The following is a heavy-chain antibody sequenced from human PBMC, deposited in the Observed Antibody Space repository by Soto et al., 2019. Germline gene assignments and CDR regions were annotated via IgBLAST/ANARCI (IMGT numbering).Heavy chain of an antibody. D-gene: IGHD3-22*01. V-gene: IGHV1-69*02. CDR3: ARAWRFRHYDSSGYPPPPAY. CDR1: GGTFSSYT. Sequence: QVQLVQSGAEVKKPGSSVKVSCKASGGTFSSYTISWVRQAPGQGLEWMGRIIPILGIANYAQKFQGRVTMTSLKSTGPAYMEMSSLRSEDTAVYYCARAWRFRHYDSSGYPPPPAYWGQGTLVTVSS. CDR2: IIPILGIA. J-gene: IGHJ4*02.